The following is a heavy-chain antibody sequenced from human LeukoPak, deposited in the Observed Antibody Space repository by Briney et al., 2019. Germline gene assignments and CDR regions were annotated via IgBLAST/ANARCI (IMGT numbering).Heavy chain of an antibody. CDR3: AKDFYYYDSSGPTDY. J-gene: IGHJ4*02. D-gene: IGHD3-22*01. Sequence: QPGRSLRLSCAASGFTFSSYGMHWVRQAPGKGLEWVAFIRYDGSNKYYADSVKGRFTISRDNSKNTLYLQMNSLRAEDTAVYYCAKDFYYYDSSGPTDYWGQGTLVTVSS. V-gene: IGHV3-30*02. CDR1: GFTFSSYG. CDR2: IRYDGSNK.